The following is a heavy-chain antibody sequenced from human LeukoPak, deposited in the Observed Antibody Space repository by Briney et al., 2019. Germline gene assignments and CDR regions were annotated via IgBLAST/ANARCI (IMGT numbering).Heavy chain of an antibody. Sequence: SETLSLTCTVSDVSISSSTYFWSWIRQPPGKGLEWIGYIYYSGSTNYNPSLKSRVTISVDTSKNQFSLKLTSVTAADTAVYYCARQGGIAAAATNFDYWGQGTLVTVSS. CDR3: ARQGGIAAAATNFDY. CDR2: IYYSGST. J-gene: IGHJ4*02. V-gene: IGHV4-61*05. D-gene: IGHD6-13*01. CDR1: DVSISSSTYF.